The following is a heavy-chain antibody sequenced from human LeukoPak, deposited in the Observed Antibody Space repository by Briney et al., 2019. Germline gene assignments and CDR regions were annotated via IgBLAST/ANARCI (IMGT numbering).Heavy chain of an antibody. V-gene: IGHV3-23*01. Sequence: QTGGSLRLSCAASGLTFSSYAMSWVRQAPGKGLEWVSAISGSGGSTYYADSVKGRFTISRDNSKNTLYLQMNSLRAEDTAVYYCAKSRRYFDWLLGDYFDYWGQGTLVTVSS. J-gene: IGHJ4*02. CDR1: GLTFSSYA. CDR2: ISGSGGST. CDR3: AKSRRYFDWLLGDYFDY. D-gene: IGHD3-9*01.